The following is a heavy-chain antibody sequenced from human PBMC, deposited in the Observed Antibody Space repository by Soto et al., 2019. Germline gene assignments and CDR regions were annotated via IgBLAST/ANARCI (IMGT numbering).Heavy chain of an antibody. CDR1: GGSISSSSYY. CDR2: IYYSGST. Sequence: LCGGSISSSSYYWGWIRQPPGKGLEWIGSIYYSGSTYYHPSLKSRVTISADTSKNQFSLKLSSVTAADTAVYYCARRTRRDAYKGGSFDYWGQGTLVTVSS. CDR3: ARRTRRDAYKGGSFDY. V-gene: IGHV4-39*01. J-gene: IGHJ4*02. D-gene: IGHD1-1*01.